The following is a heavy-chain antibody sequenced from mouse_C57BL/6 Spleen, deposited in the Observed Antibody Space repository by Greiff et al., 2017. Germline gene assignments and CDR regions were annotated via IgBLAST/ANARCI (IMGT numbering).Heavy chain of an antibody. CDR1: GFSLTSYG. Sequence: QVQLQQSGPGLVQPSQSLSITCTVSGFSLTSYGVHWVRQPPGKGLEWLGVIWSGGSTDYNAAFISRLSISKDNSKSQVFFKMNSLQADDTAIYYCAKIFYSNHPDAMDYWGQGTSVTVSS. CDR2: IWSGGST. J-gene: IGHJ4*01. V-gene: IGHV2-4*01. D-gene: IGHD2-5*01. CDR3: AKIFYSNHPDAMDY.